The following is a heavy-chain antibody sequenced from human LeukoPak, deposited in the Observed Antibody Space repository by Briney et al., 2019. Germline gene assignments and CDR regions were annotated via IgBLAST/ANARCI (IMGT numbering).Heavy chain of an antibody. CDR2: IYYSGST. D-gene: IGHD3-3*01. CDR1: GGSSSSSSYY. Sequence: PSETLSLTCTVSGGSSSSSSYYWGWIRQPPGKGLEWIGSIYYSGSTYYNPSLKSRVTISVDTSKNQFSLKLSSVTAADTAVYYCASATYYDFWSGYYFWRFDPWGQGTLVTVSS. J-gene: IGHJ5*02. CDR3: ASATYYDFWSGYYFWRFDP. V-gene: IGHV4-39*01.